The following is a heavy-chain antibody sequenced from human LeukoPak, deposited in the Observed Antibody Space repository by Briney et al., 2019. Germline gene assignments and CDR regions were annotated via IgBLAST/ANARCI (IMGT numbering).Heavy chain of an antibody. CDR1: GGSFSGHY. V-gene: IGHV4-34*01. D-gene: IGHD5-24*01. CDR2: INHSGNT. J-gene: IGHJ6*03. CDR3: ASRGGYKFRFTDYYYYYMDV. Sequence: SETLSLTCAVYGGSFSGHYWSWIRQPPGKGLEWVGEINHSGNTNYNPSLKSRVTISVDTSKNQFSLKLSSVTAADTAVYYCASRGGYKFRFTDYYYYYMDVWGNGTTVTVSS.